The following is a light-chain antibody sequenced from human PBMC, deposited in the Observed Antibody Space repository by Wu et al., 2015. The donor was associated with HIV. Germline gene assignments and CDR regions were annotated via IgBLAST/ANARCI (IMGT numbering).Light chain of an antibody. CDR2: AAS. CDR1: QTISSY. CDR3: QQSYTFPPWT. Sequence: DIQMTQSPSSQSASVGDRVTITCRANQTISSYVNWYQQKLGKAPKLLVFAASILQGGVPSRFSGSGSGTDFTLTITSLQLEDFATYYCQQSYTFPPWTFGQGTKVEVK. V-gene: IGKV1-39*01. J-gene: IGKJ1*01.